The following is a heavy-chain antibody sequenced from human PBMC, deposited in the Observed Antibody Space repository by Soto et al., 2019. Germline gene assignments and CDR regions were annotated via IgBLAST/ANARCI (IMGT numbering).Heavy chain of an antibody. Sequence: QVQLEESGPGLVKASGTLSLTCTVSGDSVSRSTWWSWVRQTPEKGLEWIGDIYQSGLTHYSPSLKRRVAISMEKSKNQFSLKMTSVTAADTAVYYCARDGHYDSSGIMDVWGQGTSVTVS. CDR1: GDSVSRSTW. D-gene: IGHD3-22*01. CDR3: ARDGHYDSSGIMDV. CDR2: IYQSGLT. J-gene: IGHJ6*02. V-gene: IGHV4-4*02.